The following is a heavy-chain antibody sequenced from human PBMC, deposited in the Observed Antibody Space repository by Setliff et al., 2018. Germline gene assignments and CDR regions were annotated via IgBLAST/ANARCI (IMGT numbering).Heavy chain of an antibody. CDR1: GGSISSSSYY. J-gene: IGHJ3*02. Sequence: PSETLSLTCTVSGGSISSSSYYWGWIRQPPGKGPEWIGSIYYSGSTYYNPSLKSRVTISVDTSKNQFSLKLSSVTAADTAVYYCARGKIRITMIVVPTGGAFDIWGQGTMVT. CDR2: IYYSGST. D-gene: IGHD3-22*01. CDR3: ARGKIRITMIVVPTGGAFDI. V-gene: IGHV4-39*01.